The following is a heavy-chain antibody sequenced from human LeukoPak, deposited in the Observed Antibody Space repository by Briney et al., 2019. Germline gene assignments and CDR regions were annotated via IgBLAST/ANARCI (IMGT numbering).Heavy chain of an antibody. CDR3: AREGPETYKFDF. D-gene: IGHD1-1*01. Sequence: ASVKASCKTSGYTFIDYYMHWVRQAPGQGPEWMGITRPSSGRTQYPQKFQGRVTMTWDMSASTFYMELSSLTSDDTAVYYCAREGPETYKFDFWGQGTLVTVSS. CDR2: TRPSSGRT. J-gene: IGHJ4*02. V-gene: IGHV1-46*01. CDR1: GYTFIDYY.